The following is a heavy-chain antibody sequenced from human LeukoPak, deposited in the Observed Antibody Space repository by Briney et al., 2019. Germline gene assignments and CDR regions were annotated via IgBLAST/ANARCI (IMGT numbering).Heavy chain of an antibody. Sequence: GGSLRLSCAASEFTFSSYAMSWVRQAPGKGLEWVSAISGSGGSTYYADSVKGRFTISRDNSKNTLYLQMNSLRAEDTAVYYCAKFLPTHIVVANYYFDYWGQGTLVTVSS. D-gene: IGHD2-21*01. V-gene: IGHV3-23*01. CDR2: ISGSGGST. CDR3: AKFLPTHIVVANYYFDY. CDR1: EFTFSSYA. J-gene: IGHJ4*02.